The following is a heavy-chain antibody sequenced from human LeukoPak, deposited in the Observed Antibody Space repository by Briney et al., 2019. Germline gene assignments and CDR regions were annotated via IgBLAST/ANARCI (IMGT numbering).Heavy chain of an antibody. D-gene: IGHD3-22*01. V-gene: IGHV4-59*08. CDR3: ARLRYYYDSSGSHGWWFDP. Sequence: SETLSLTCTVSGDSMSGHFWSWIRQPPGKGLEWIGYIYYSGSTNYNPSLKNRVTISVDTSKNQFSLKLSSVTAADTAVYYCARLRYYYDSSGSHGWWFDPWGQGTLVTVSS. CDR1: GDSMSGHF. CDR2: IYYSGST. J-gene: IGHJ5*02.